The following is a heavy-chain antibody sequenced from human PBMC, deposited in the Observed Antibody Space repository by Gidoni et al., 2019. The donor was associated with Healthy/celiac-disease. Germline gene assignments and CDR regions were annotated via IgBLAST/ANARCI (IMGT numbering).Heavy chain of an antibody. V-gene: IGHV1-8*01. D-gene: IGHD3-22*01. J-gene: IGHJ5*02. Sequence: GQGLEWMGWMNPNSGNTGYAQKFQGRVTMTRNTSISTAYMELSSLRSEDTAVYFCARGIDYYDSSFDPWDQGTLVTVSS. CDR3: ARGIDYYDSSFDP. CDR2: MNPNSGNT.